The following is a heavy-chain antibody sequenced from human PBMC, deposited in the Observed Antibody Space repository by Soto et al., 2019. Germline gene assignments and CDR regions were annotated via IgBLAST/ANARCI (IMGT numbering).Heavy chain of an antibody. CDR2: IYYSGST. D-gene: IGHD3-3*01. Sequence: SETLSLTCTVSGGSISSGGYYWSWIRQHPGKGLEWIGYIYYSGSTYYNPSLKSRVTISVDTSKNQFSLKLSSVTAADTAVYYCARALYYDFWSGSEPLYYFDYWGQGTLVTVSS. CDR1: GGSISSGGYY. J-gene: IGHJ4*02. V-gene: IGHV4-31*03. CDR3: ARALYYDFWSGSEPLYYFDY.